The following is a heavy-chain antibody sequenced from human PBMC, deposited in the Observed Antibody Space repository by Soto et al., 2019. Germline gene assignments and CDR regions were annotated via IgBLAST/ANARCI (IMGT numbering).Heavy chain of an antibody. CDR1: AASIISYY. Sequence: SETLSLTCTVSAASIISYYWNWIRQPPGKGLESIGYIYNSGNTNYNPSLRSRVTISVDTSKNQFSLKLTSVTAADTAVYYCAAPPRYWGQGTLVTVSS. J-gene: IGHJ4*02. CDR3: AAPPRY. V-gene: IGHV4-59*01. CDR2: IYNSGNT. D-gene: IGHD6-6*01.